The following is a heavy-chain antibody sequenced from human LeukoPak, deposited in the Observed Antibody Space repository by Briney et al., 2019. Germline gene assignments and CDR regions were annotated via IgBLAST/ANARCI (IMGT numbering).Heavy chain of an antibody. D-gene: IGHD4-17*01. CDR3: AALIPTTVPRELYFDY. J-gene: IGHJ4*02. V-gene: IGHV3-23*01. Sequence: GGSLRLSCAASGFTFSSYAMSWVRQAPGKGLEWVSAISGSGGSTYYADSVKGRFTISRDNSKNTLYLQMNSLRAEDTAVYYCAALIPTTVPRELYFDYWGQGTLVTVSS. CDR2: ISGSGGST. CDR1: GFTFSSYA.